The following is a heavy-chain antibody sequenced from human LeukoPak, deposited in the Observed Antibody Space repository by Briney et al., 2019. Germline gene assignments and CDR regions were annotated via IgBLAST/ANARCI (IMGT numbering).Heavy chain of an antibody. V-gene: IGHV1-2*02. Sequence: GESLRISCKGSGYSFTSYYMHWVRQAPGQGLEWMGWINPNSGGTNYAQKFQGRVTMTRDTSISTAYMELSRLRSDDTAVYYCAREGGYSGYRSPGFFGYWGQGTLVTVSS. CDR3: AREGGYSGYRSPGFFGY. D-gene: IGHD5-12*01. J-gene: IGHJ4*02. CDR2: INPNSGGT. CDR1: GYSFTSYY.